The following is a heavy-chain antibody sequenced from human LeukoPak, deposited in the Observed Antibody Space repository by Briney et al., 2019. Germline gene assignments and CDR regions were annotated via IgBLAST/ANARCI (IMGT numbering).Heavy chain of an antibody. CDR3: AIPYSGPVAFDI. D-gene: IGHD5-12*01. CDR1: GYTFTGYY. V-gene: IGHV1-2*02. J-gene: IGHJ3*02. CDR2: VNPNSGGT. Sequence: ASVKVSCKASGYTFTGYYMHWVRQAPGQGLEWMGWVNPNSGGTNYAQKFQGRVTMTRDTSISTAYMELSRLRSDDTAVYYCAIPYSGPVAFDIWGQGTMVTVSS.